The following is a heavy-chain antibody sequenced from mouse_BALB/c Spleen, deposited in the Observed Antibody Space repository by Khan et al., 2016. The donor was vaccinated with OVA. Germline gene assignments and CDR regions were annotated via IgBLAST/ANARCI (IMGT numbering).Heavy chain of an antibody. D-gene: IGHD1-1*01. J-gene: IGHJ4*01. CDR1: GYSITSDYA. Sequence: EVQLVESGPGLVKPSQSLSLTCTVTGYSITSDYAWNWIRQFPGNKLGWMGYISSTGGTSYNPSLKSRISITRDTSKNQFFLQLKSVTAEATATYYCARSLYDSYGYASDCWGRGTLVTVSS. V-gene: IGHV3-2*02. CDR2: ISSTGGT. CDR3: ARSLYDSYGYASDC.